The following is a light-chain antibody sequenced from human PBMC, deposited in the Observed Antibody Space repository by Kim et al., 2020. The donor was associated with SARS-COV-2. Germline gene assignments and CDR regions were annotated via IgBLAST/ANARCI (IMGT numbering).Light chain of an antibody. CDR3: QQYNDWRS. J-gene: IGKJ1*01. V-gene: IGKV3-15*01. CDR1: QSVSNN. CDR2: DAS. Sequence: SVSPGDRATLSCRASQSVSNNLAWYQQKPGQAPRLLIYDASTRATGVPARFSGSGSGTEFTLTISSLQSGDFAIYFCQQYNDWRSFGQGTKVDIK.